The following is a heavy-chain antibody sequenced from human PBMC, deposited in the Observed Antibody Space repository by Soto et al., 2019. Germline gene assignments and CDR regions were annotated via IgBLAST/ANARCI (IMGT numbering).Heavy chain of an antibody. CDR2: IYHSGST. CDR3: ASSSTVGYYFDX. CDR1: GGSISSINW. Sequence: SETLSLTCAVSGGSISSINWWSWVRQPPGKGLEWIGEIYHSGSTNYNTSLKSRVTISVDKSKNQFSLKLSSVTAADTAVYYCASSSTVGYYFDXWGQGTLVTVSX. J-gene: IGHJ4*02. D-gene: IGHD2-8*02. V-gene: IGHV4-4*02.